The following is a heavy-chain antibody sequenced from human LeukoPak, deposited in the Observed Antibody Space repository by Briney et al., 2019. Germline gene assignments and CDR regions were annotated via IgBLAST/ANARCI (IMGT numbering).Heavy chain of an antibody. CDR1: GFTFSSYA. CDR3: ARDRYSYGYYYYYYMDV. J-gene: IGHJ6*03. D-gene: IGHD5-18*01. CDR2: ISYDGSNK. Sequence: GGSLRLSCAASGFTFSSYAMHWVRQAPGKGLEWVAVISYDGSNKYYADSVKGRFTISRDNSKNTLYLQMNSLRAEDTAVYYCARDRYSYGYYYYYYMDVWGKGTTVTVSS. V-gene: IGHV3-30*04.